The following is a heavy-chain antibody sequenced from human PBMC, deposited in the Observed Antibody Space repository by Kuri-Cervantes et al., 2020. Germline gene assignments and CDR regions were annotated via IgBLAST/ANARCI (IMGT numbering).Heavy chain of an antibody. J-gene: IGHJ4*02. CDR2: ISGSGGSK. Sequence: GGSLRLSCAASGFTFSSYVMGWVRQAPGKGMEWVSAISGSGGSKYYPDSVKGRFTISRDNSNNTLYLQMNSLRAEDTAVYYCARGHHDYIWGSYGIDYWGQGTLVTVSS. CDR3: ARGHHDYIWGSYGIDY. CDR1: GFTFSSYV. V-gene: IGHV3-23*01. D-gene: IGHD3-16*01.